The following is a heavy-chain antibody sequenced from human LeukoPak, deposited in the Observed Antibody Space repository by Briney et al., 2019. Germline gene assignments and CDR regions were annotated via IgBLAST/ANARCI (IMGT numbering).Heavy chain of an antibody. CDR1: GYTFTSHE. D-gene: IGHD3-9*01. CDR3: ARWLTGYSNFDY. J-gene: IGHJ4*02. V-gene: IGHV1-8*03. Sequence: ASVKVSCTASGYTFTSHEINWVRQAPGQGLEWMGWMNPTSGKTGYAQDFQGRVTITRNTSISTAYIELSSLRSEDTAVYYCARWLTGYSNFDYWGQGTLVTVSS. CDR2: MNPTSGKT.